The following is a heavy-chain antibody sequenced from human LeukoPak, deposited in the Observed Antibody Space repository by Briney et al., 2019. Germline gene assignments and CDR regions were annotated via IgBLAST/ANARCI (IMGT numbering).Heavy chain of an antibody. CDR1: GDSIIKSIYY. Sequence: SETLSLTCTVSGDSIIKSIYYWGFIRQPPGKGLEWIGNIYYSGTTYYSPSLSSRVTISVDTSKNQFSLKLNSMTAADTAVYYCATTYCGGDCYPGWWGQGTLVTVSS. CDR3: ATTYCGGDCYPGW. CDR2: IYYSGTT. D-gene: IGHD2-21*02. J-gene: IGHJ4*02. V-gene: IGHV4-39*01.